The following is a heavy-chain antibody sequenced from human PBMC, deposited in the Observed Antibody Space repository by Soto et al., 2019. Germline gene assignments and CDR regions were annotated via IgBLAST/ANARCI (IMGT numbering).Heavy chain of an antibody. J-gene: IGHJ4*02. CDR1: GFTLSNYW. Sequence: EVQLVESGGGLVQPGGSLRLSCVVSGFTLSNYWMSWVRQAPGKGLEWVANIKQDGSEKYYVDSVKGRFTISRDNAKNSLYLQMTSLRGEDTAVYYCARGWATVGGTGDNWGQGTLVIVSS. D-gene: IGHD6-19*01. V-gene: IGHV3-7*01. CDR2: IKQDGSEK. CDR3: ARGWATVGGTGDN.